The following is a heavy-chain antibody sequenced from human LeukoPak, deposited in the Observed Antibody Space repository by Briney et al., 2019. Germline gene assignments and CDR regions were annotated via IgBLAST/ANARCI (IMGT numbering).Heavy chain of an antibody. Sequence: SGTLSLTCAVSGGSISSSNWWSWVRQPPGKGLEWIGYIYYSGSTNYNPSLKSRVTISVDTSKNQFSLKLSSVTAADTAVYYCARARGYSYGPKYYFDYWGQGTLVTVSS. J-gene: IGHJ4*02. CDR1: GGSISSSNW. V-gene: IGHV4-4*02. D-gene: IGHD5-18*01. CDR3: ARARGYSYGPKYYFDY. CDR2: IYYSGST.